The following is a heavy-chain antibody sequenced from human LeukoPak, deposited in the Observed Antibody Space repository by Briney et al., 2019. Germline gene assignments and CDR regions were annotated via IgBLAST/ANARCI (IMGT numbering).Heavy chain of an antibody. V-gene: IGHV3-48*03. CDR3: ARDVGREYYDTSGYFWFDP. J-gene: IGHJ5*02. Sequence: GGSLRLSCVASGFTFSSYEMNWVRQAPGKGLEWVSYISSSGSPIYDADSVKGRFTISRDNAKNSLYLQMNSLRAEDTAVYYCARDVGREYYDTSGYFWFDPWGQGTLVTVSS. CDR1: GFTFSSYE. D-gene: IGHD3-22*01. CDR2: ISSSGSPI.